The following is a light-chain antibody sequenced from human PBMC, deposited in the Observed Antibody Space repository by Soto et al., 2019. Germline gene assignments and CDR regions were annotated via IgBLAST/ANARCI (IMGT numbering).Light chain of an antibody. V-gene: IGKV3-20*01. J-gene: IGKJ5*01. CDR1: QSVSSSY. Sequence: EIVLTQSPGTLSLSPGERVTLSCMASQSVSSSYLAWYQQKPGQAPRLLIFGASNRATGIPDRFSGSGSGTDFTLAISRLEPEDFAVYYCQQYGSSPLITFGQGTRLEIK. CDR2: GAS. CDR3: QQYGSSPLIT.